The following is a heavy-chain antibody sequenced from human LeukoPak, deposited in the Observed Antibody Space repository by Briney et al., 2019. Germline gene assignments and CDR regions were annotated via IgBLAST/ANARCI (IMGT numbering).Heavy chain of an antibody. CDR3: ARDALGYGSGSPYY. CDR1: GYTFTGYW. V-gene: IGHV1-46*01. CDR2: ISPSGGST. Sequence: ASVKLSCKAFGYTFTGYWMHWVRQAPGQGPEWMGVISPSGGSTIYAQKFQGRVTITADESTSTAYMELSSLRSEDMAVYYCARDALGYGSGSPYYWGQGTLVTVSS. D-gene: IGHD3-10*01. J-gene: IGHJ4*02.